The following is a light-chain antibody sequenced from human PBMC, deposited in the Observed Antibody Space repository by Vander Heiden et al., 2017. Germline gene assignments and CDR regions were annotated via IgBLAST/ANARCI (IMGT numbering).Light chain of an antibody. J-gene: IGLJ2*01. V-gene: IGLV1-47*01. Sequence: QSVLTQPPSASGPPGQRVTISCSGSSSNIGSNDVSWYQQRTGTAPKLLIYRNNQRPAGVPDRFSGSKSGTSATVAISGPRAEEEADYYCAAWDDIMSEGVFGGGTKLTVL. CDR2: RNN. CDR1: SSNIGSND. CDR3: AAWDDIMSEGV.